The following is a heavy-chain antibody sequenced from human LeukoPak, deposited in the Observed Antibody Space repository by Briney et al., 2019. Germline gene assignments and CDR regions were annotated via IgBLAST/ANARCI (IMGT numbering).Heavy chain of an antibody. Sequence: GASVKVSCKASGYTFTSYDINWVRQATGQGLEWMGWMNPNSGNTGYAQKFQGRVTITRNTSISTAYMELSSLRSEDTAVYYCARGGSIAARAYYYYYMDVWGKGTTVTVSS. J-gene: IGHJ6*03. CDR1: GYTFTSYD. V-gene: IGHV1-8*03. CDR3: ARGGSIAARAYYYYYMDV. D-gene: IGHD6-6*01. CDR2: MNPNSGNT.